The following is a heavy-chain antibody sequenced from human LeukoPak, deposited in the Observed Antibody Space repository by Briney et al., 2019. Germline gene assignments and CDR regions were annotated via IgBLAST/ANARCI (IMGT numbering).Heavy chain of an antibody. CDR3: AKVLGPPRAFDI. Sequence: GGSLRLSCAASGFTFSSYAMICVRQAPGKGLECVSSISGSGGSTYYADSVKGRFTISRDNSKNTLYLQMNSLRAEDTAVYYCAKVLGPPRAFDIWGQGTMVTVSS. CDR1: GFTFSSYA. CDR2: ISGSGGST. V-gene: IGHV3-23*01. D-gene: IGHD3-16*01. J-gene: IGHJ3*02.